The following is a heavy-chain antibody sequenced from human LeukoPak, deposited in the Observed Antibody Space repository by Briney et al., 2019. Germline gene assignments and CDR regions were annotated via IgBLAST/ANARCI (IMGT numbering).Heavy chain of an antibody. CDR3: AKSHYDTLTGQDSWYYYYGMDV. CDR1: GVTFSTYA. J-gene: IGHJ6*02. V-gene: IGHV3-23*01. CDR2: ISGSGGRT. Sequence: GGSLRLSCAASGVTFSTYAMSWVRQAPGKGLEWVSVISGSGGRTYYADSVKGRFTISRDNSKNTLYLQMNSLRAEDTAVYYCAKSHYDTLTGQDSWYYYYGMDVWGQGTTVTVSS. D-gene: IGHD3-9*01.